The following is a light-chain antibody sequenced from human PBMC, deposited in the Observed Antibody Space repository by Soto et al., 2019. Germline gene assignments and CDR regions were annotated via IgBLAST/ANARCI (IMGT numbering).Light chain of an antibody. V-gene: IGKV3-11*01. CDR3: QQRSNWPL. CDR2: DAS. Sequence: EIVLTQSPATLSLSPGERATLSCRASQSVSSYLAWYQQKPGQAPRLLIYDASNRATGIPARFSGSGSGTDVSLTISSLEPEAFAVYYCQQRSNWPLFGPGTKVDIK. J-gene: IGKJ3*01. CDR1: QSVSSY.